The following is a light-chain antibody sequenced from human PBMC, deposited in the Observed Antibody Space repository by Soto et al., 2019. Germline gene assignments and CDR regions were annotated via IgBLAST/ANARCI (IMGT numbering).Light chain of an antibody. J-gene: IGLJ2*01. CDR1: RGAVGGYNY. Sequence: QSALTQPASVSGSPGQSITISCTEPRGAVGGYNYVSWYQQHPGKAPKLMIYDVSNRPSGVSNRFSGSKSGNTASLTISGLQAEDEADYYCSSYTSSSTLVVFGGGTQLTVL. V-gene: IGLV2-14*01. CDR3: SSYTSSSTLVV. CDR2: DVS.